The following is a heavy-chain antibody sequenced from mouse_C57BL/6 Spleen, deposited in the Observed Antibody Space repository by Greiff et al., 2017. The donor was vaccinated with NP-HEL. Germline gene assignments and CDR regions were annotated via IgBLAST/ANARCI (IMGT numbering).Heavy chain of an antibody. J-gene: IGHJ1*03. CDR3: ARSKDYYGSYWYFDG. V-gene: IGHV14-3*01. CDR2: IDPANGNT. Sequence: VQLKESVAELVRPGASVKLSCTASGFNIKNTYMHWVKQRPEQGLEWIGRIDPANGNTKYAPKFQGKATITADTTSNTAYLQLSSLTSEDTAIYYCARSKDYYGSYWYFDGWGTGTTVTVSS. CDR1: GFNIKNTY. D-gene: IGHD1-1*01.